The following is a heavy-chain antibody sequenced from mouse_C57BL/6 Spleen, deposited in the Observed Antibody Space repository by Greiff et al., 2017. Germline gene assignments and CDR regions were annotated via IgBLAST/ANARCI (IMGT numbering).Heavy chain of an antibody. CDR1: GYTFTSYW. J-gene: IGHJ3*01. V-gene: IGHV1-61*01. D-gene: IGHD2-4*01. Sequence: QVQLQQPGAELVRPGSSVKLSCKASGYTFTSYWMDWVKQRPGQGLEWIGNIYPSDSETHYNQKFKDKATLTVDKSSSTAYMQLSSLTSEDSAVYYCAASYDSAWFAYWGQGTLVTVSA. CDR3: AASYDSAWFAY. CDR2: IYPSDSET.